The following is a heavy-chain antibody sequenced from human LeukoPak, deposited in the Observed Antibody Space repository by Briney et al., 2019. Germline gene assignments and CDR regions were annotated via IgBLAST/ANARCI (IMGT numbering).Heavy chain of an antibody. V-gene: IGHV3-11*01. CDR2: ISSSGSTI. D-gene: IGHD3-3*01. J-gene: IGHJ3*02. CDR1: GFTFSDYY. CDR3: ARVSSPSTYYDFWSGPKLDAFDI. Sequence: GGSLRLSCAASGFTFSDYYMSWIRQAPGKGLEWVSYISSSGSTIHYADSVKGRFTISRDNAKNSLYLQMNSLRAEDTAVYYCARVSSPSTYYDFWSGPKLDAFDIWGQGTMVTVSS.